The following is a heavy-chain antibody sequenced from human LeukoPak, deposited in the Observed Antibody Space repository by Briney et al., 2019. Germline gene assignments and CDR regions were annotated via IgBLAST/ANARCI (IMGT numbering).Heavy chain of an antibody. CDR1: GFTFSSYG. CDR2: IWYDGSNK. D-gene: IGHD6-6*01. J-gene: IGHJ4*02. CDR3: AKDPYMSSTALDY. V-gene: IGHV3-33*06. Sequence: GWSLRLSCAASGFTFSSYGMHWVRQAPGKGLEWVALIWYDGSNKYYADSVKGRFTISRDNFNNTLYLQMNSLRVEDTAVYYCAKDPYMSSTALDYWGQGTLVTVSS.